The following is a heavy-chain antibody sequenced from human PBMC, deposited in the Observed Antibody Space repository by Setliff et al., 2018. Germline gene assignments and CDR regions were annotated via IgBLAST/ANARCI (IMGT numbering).Heavy chain of an antibody. D-gene: IGHD3-3*01. CDR2: LYYSGDT. CDR3: ARVSGFLYMDV. CDR1: GYSIITGYY. Sequence: SETLSLTCSVSGYSIITGYYWAWIRRLPGRGLEWIASLYYSGDTFYSPSLRSRVTISGDTFKNQFSLKLTSVTAADTAVHYCARVSGFLYMDVWGKGTTVTVSS. J-gene: IGHJ6*03. V-gene: IGHV4-38-2*02.